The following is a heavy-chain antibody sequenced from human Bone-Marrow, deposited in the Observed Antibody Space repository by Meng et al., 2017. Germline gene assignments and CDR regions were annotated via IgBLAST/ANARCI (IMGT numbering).Heavy chain of an antibody. CDR1: GGSISSGGYY. Sequence: QGHLQVSGPGLVKPSQTLSLTCTVSGGSISSGGYYWSWIRQHPGKGLEWIGYIYYSGTTYYNPSLSSLVTISVDTSKNQFSLNLSSVTAADTAVYYCARDIRQGGNIWFDPWGQGTLVTVSS. CDR2: IYYSGTT. CDR3: ARDIRQGGNIWFDP. D-gene: IGHD3-16*01. V-gene: IGHV4-31*01. J-gene: IGHJ5*02.